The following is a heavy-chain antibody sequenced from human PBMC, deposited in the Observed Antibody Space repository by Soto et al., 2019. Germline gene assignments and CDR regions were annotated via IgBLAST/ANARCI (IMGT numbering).Heavy chain of an antibody. Sequence: EVQLVESGGGLVKPGGSLRLSCAASGFTFSSYSMNWVRQAPGKGLEWVSSISSSSSYIYYADSVKGRFTISRDNAKNSLYLQMNSLRAEDTAVYYCASDGDYANYNWFDPWGQGTLVIVSS. J-gene: IGHJ5*02. D-gene: IGHD4-17*01. CDR2: ISSSSSYI. CDR3: ASDGDYANYNWFDP. CDR1: GFTFSSYS. V-gene: IGHV3-21*01.